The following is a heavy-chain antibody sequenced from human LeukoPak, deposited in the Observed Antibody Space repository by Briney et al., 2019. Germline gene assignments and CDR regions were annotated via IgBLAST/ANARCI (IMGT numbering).Heavy chain of an antibody. CDR2: IYYSGST. CDR1: GGSISSGDYY. CDR3: ARGGDTAMVAGL. V-gene: IGHV4-30-4*01. D-gene: IGHD5-18*01. J-gene: IGHJ4*02. Sequence: SQTLSLTCTVSGGSISSGDYYWSWIRQPPGKGLAWIGYIYYSGSTYYNPSLKSRVTISVDTSKNQFSLKLSSVTAADTAVYYCARGGDTAMVAGLWGQGTLVTVSS.